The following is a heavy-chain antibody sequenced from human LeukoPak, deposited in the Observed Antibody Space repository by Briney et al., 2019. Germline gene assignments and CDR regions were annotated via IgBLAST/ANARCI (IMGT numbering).Heavy chain of an antibody. CDR3: ARGRDIGNYGYWFDP. Sequence: KTSETLSLTCTVSGGSISSSSYYWGWIRQPPGKGLEWIGSIYYSGSTYYNPSLKSRVTISVDTSKNQFSLKLSSVTAADTAVYYCARGRDIGNYGYWFDPWGQGTLVTVSS. D-gene: IGHD4-11*01. V-gene: IGHV4-39*01. J-gene: IGHJ5*02. CDR1: GGSISSSSYY. CDR2: IYYSGST.